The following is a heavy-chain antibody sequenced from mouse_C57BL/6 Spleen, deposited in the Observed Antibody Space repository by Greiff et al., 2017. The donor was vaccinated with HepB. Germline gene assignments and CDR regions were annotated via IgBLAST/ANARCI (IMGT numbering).Heavy chain of an antibody. CDR1: GYTFTSYG. Sequence: QVQLQQSGAELARPGASVKLSCKASGYTFTSYGISWVKQRTGQGLEWIGEIYPRSGNTYYNEKFKGKAPLTADKSSSTAYMGLRSLTAEGSAVYFCARRRETAQAPIWFAYWGQGTLFTVSA. D-gene: IGHD3-2*02. CDR3: ARRRETAQAPIWFAY. V-gene: IGHV1-81*01. J-gene: IGHJ3*01. CDR2: IYPRSGNT.